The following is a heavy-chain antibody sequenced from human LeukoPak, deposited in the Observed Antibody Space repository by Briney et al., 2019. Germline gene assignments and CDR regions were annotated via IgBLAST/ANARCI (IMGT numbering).Heavy chain of an antibody. CDR3: ARAPTYYGSDTYYFDY. CDR2: MSVNGVNK. CDR1: GFSFSSYS. D-gene: IGHD3-10*01. J-gene: IGHJ4*02. Sequence: HAGGSLRLSCVASGFSFSSYSIHWVRRVPGKGLEWVAVMSVNGVNKYYADSVKGRFTISRDNSKNTLYLQMNSLRAEDTAVYYCARAPTYYGSDTYYFDYWGQGTLVTVSS. V-gene: IGHV3-30-3*01.